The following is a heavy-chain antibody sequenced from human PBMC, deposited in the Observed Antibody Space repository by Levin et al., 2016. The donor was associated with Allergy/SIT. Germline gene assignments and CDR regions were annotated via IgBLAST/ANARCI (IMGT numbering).Heavy chain of an antibody. CDR2: INPSGGST. CDR1: GYTFTSYY. CDR3: ARALVVPAARRRKYNWFDP. D-gene: IGHD2-2*01. V-gene: IGHV1-46*01. Sequence: ASVKVSCKASGYTFTSYYMHWVRQAPGQGLEWMGIINPSGGSTSYAQKFQGRVTMTRDTSTSTVYMELSSLRSEDTAVYYCARALVVPAARRRKYNWFDPWGQGTLVTVSS. J-gene: IGHJ5*02.